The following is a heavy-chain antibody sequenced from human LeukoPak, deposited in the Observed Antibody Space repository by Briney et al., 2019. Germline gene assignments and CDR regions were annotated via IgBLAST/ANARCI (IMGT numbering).Heavy chain of an antibody. CDR2: IYYSGST. CDR3: ARMWEGFDY. D-gene: IGHD1-26*01. CDR1: GGSISSYY. J-gene: IGHJ4*02. V-gene: IGHV4-59*01. Sequence: SETLSLTCTVSGGSISSYYWSWIRQPPGKGLEWIGYIYYSGSTNYNPPLKSRVTISVDTSKNQFSLKLSSVTAADTAVYYCARMWEGFDYWGQGTLVTVSS.